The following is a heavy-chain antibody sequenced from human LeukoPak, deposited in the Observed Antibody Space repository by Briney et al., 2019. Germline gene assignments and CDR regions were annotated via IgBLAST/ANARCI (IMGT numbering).Heavy chain of an antibody. D-gene: IGHD4-17*01. J-gene: IGHJ6*03. CDR2: IRYDGSNK. V-gene: IGHV3-30*02. Sequence: GGSLRLSCAASGFTFSSYGMHWVRQAPGKGLEWVAFIRYDGSNKYYADSVKGRFTISRDNSKNTLYLQMNSLRAEDTAVYYCARAPLRTASMDVWGKGTTVTVSS. CDR1: GFTFSSYG. CDR3: ARAPLRTASMDV.